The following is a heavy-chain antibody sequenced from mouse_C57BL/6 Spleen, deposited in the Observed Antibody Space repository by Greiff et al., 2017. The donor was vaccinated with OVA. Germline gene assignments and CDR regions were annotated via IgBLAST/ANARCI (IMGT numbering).Heavy chain of an antibody. Sequence: DVHLVESGPGLVKPSQSLSLTCSVTGYSITSGYYWNWIRQFPGNKLEWMGYISYDGSNNYNPSLKNRISITRDTSKNQFFLKLNSVTTEDTATYYCARDGSSYYYAMDYWGQGTSVTVSS. CDR1: GYSITSGYY. CDR3: ARDGSSYYYAMDY. CDR2: ISYDGSN. J-gene: IGHJ4*01. D-gene: IGHD1-1*01. V-gene: IGHV3-6*01.